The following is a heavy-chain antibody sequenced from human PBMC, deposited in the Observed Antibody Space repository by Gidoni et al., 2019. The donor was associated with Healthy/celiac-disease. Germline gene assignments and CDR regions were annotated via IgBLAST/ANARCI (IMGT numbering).Heavy chain of an antibody. D-gene: IGHD4-17*01. CDR3: ARDSTESLDY. Sequence: QVQLEESGGGVVQPGNSLRLSCAASGFTFSNCGMHWVRQAPGKGLEWVALIWYDGSNKYYADSVKGRFTISRDNSKNTLYLQMNSLRAEDTAVYYCARDSTESLDYWGQGTLVTVSS. CDR1: GFTFSNCG. V-gene: IGHV3-33*01. CDR2: IWYDGSNK. J-gene: IGHJ4*02.